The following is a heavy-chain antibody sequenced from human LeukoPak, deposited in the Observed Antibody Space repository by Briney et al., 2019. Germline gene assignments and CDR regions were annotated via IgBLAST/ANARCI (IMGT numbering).Heavy chain of an antibody. V-gene: IGHV3-64*01. J-gene: IGHJ2*01. Sequence: AGGSLRLSCAASGFTFSSYAMHWVRQAPGKGLEYVSAISSNGGSTYYANSVKGRFTISRDNSKNTLYLQMNSLRAEDTAVYYCASKAYYDSSGFRFYWYFDLWGRGTLVTVSS. CDR1: GFTFSSYA. CDR3: ASKAYYDSSGFRFYWYFDL. CDR2: ISSNGGST. D-gene: IGHD3-22*01.